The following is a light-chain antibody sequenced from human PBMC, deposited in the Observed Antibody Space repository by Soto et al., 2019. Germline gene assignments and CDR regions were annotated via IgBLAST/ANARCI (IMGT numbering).Light chain of an antibody. V-gene: IGLV2-8*01. CDR3: SSNAGSNNLV. CDR2: EVT. J-gene: IGLJ2*01. Sequence: QSVLTQPPSASGSPGPSVTISCTGTSSDVGGYNYVSWYQQLPGKAPKLMIYEVTKRPSGVPDRFSGSKSGNTASLTVSGLQAEDEAEYYGSSNAGSNNLVFGGGTKLTVL. CDR1: SSDVGGYNY.